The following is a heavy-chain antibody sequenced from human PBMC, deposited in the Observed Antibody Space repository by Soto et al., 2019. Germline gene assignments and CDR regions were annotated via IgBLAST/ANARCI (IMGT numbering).Heavy chain of an antibody. Sequence: GESLKISCKGSGYSFASYWIGWVRQKPGKGLEWMGIIYPTNSETRYSPSFQGQVTMSADKSINTAYLQWSSLKASDTAMYYCARPKYDYGGLNAFDTWGQGTMVTVSS. CDR3: ARPKYDYGGLNAFDT. V-gene: IGHV5-51*01. D-gene: IGHD4-17*01. J-gene: IGHJ3*02. CDR1: GYSFASYW. CDR2: IYPTNSET.